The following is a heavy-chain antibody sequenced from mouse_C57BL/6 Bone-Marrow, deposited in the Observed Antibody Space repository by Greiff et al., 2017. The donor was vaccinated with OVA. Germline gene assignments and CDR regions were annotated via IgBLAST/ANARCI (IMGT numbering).Heavy chain of an antibody. CDR1: GFTFNTYA. D-gene: IGHD3-3*01. CDR3: VRVKGLGGLGYYAMDY. V-gene: IGHV10-3*01. Sequence: EVQLVESGGGLVQPKGSLKLSCAASGFTFNTYAMHWVRQAPGKGLEWVARIRSKSSNYATYYADSVKDRFTISRDDSQSMLYLQMNNLKTEDTAMYYCVRVKGLGGLGYYAMDYWGQGTSVTVSS. CDR2: IRSKSSNYAT. J-gene: IGHJ4*01.